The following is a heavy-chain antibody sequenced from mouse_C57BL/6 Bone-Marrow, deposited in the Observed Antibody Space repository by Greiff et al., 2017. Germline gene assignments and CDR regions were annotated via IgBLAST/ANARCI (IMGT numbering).Heavy chain of an antibody. CDR1: GYAFSSSW. J-gene: IGHJ4*01. V-gene: IGHV1-82*01. D-gene: IGHD1-1*01. CDR2: IYPGDGDT. CDR3: ARCTTVVAPYAMDY. Sequence: QVQLQQSGPELVKPGASVKISCKASGYAFSSSWMNWVKQRPGKGLEWIGRIYPGDGDTNYNGKFKGKATLTADKSSSTAYMQLSSLTSEDSAVYFCARCTTVVAPYAMDYWGQGTSVTVSS.